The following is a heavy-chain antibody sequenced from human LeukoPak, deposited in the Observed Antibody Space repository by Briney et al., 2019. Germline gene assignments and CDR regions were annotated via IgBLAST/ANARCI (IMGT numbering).Heavy chain of an antibody. J-gene: IGHJ6*03. CDR3: ARGTYSHDSTSHYFYYMDV. CDR2: IYYSGST. Sequence: PSETLSLTCTVSGGSISSNYWSWIRQPPGKGLEWIGYIYYSGSTNNNPSLKSRVTISVDTSKNQLSLKLSSVTAADTAVYYCARGTYSHDSTSHYFYYMDVWGKGTTVTVSS. CDR1: GGSISSNY. V-gene: IGHV4-59*01. D-gene: IGHD3-22*01.